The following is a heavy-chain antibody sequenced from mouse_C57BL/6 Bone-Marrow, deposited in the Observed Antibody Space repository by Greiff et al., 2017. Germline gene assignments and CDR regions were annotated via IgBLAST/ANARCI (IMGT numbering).Heavy chain of an antibody. V-gene: IGHV1-63*01. CDR3: ARRYGSSFDY. D-gene: IGHD1-1*01. J-gene: IGHJ2*01. CDR2: IYPGGGYT. CDR1: GYTFTHYW. Sequence: QVQLQQSGAELVRPGTSVKMSCKASGYTFTHYWIGWAKQRPGHGLEWIGDIYPGGGYTYYNEKFKGKATLTADKSSSTAYMQCSSMTSEDSAIYYGARRYGSSFDYWGQGTTRTVSS.